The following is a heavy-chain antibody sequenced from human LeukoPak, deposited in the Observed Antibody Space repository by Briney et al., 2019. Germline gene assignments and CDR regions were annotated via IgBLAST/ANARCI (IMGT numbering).Heavy chain of an antibody. CDR3: ARDSGYDYYFDY. CDR2: INSDGSGT. V-gene: IGHV3-74*01. CDR1: GFTFSSYW. Sequence: GGSLRLSCAASGFTFSSYWMHWVRQAPGKGLVWVSRINSDGSGTSYADSVKGRFTISRDNAKNTLYLQMNSLRAEDTAVYYCARDSGYDYYFDYWGQGTLVTVSS. J-gene: IGHJ4*02. D-gene: IGHD5-12*01.